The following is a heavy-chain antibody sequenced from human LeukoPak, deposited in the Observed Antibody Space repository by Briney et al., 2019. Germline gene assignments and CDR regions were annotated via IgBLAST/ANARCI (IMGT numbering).Heavy chain of an antibody. CDR2: IYHSGST. CDR3: ARSYCGGDCYSSLDY. CDR1: GGSISSSNW. Sequence: SETLSLTCAVSGGSISSSNWWSWARQPPGKGLEWIGEIYHSGSTNYNPSLKSRVTISVDKSKNQFSLKLSSVTAADTAVYYCARSYCGGDCYSSLDYWGQGTLVTVSS. V-gene: IGHV4-4*02. J-gene: IGHJ4*02. D-gene: IGHD2-21*02.